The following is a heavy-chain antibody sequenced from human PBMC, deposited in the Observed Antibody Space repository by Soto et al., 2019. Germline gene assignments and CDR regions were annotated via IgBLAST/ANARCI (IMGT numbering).Heavy chain of an antibody. D-gene: IGHD3-22*01. CDR2: ISYDGSNK. J-gene: IGHJ3*02. V-gene: IGHV3-30-3*01. CDR3: ARTDSSLFDI. Sequence: WSLRLSCAASGFTFSSYAMHWVRQAPGKGLEWVAVISYDGSNKYYADSVKGRFTISRDNSKNTLYLQMNSLRAEDTAVYYCARTDSSLFDIWGQGTMVTVSS. CDR1: GFTFSSYA.